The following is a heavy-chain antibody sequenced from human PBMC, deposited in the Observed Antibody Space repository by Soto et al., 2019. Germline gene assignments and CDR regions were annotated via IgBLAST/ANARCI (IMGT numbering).Heavy chain of an antibody. CDR1: GGTFSSYA. V-gene: IGHV1-69*01. D-gene: IGHD2-15*01. CDR2: IIPIFGTA. Sequence: QVQLVQSGAEVKKPGSSVKVSCKASGGTFSSYAISWVRQAPGQGLEWMGGIIPIFGTANYAQKFQGRVTITADESTSNAYMELSSLRSEDTAVYYCATSYCSGGSCASSLYYYYYYGMDVWGQGTTVTVSS. J-gene: IGHJ6*02. CDR3: ATSYCSGGSCASSLYYYYYYGMDV.